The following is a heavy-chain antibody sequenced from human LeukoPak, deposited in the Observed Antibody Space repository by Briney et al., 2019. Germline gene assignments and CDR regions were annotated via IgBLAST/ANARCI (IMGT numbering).Heavy chain of an antibody. J-gene: IGHJ4*02. Sequence: SETLSLTCTVSGGSISSSSYYWGWIRQPPGKGLEWIGSIYYSGSTYYNPSLKSRVTISVDTSKNQFSLKLSSVTAADTAVYYCASRDEGGGYFYYWGQGTLVTVSS. CDR1: GGSISSSSYY. CDR3: ASRDEGGGYFYY. V-gene: IGHV4-39*01. CDR2: IYYSGST. D-gene: IGHD3-16*01.